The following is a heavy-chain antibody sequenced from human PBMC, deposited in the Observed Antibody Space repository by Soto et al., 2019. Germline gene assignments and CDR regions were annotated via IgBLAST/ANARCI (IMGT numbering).Heavy chain of an antibody. V-gene: IGHV1-3*01. J-gene: IGHJ4*02. CDR1: GYTFTSYA. CDR3: ARVSLEGYDSSGYYFDY. CDR2: INAGNGNT. D-gene: IGHD3-22*01. Sequence: ASVKVSCKASGYTFTSYAMHWVRQAPGQRLEWMGWINAGNGNTKYSQKFQGRVTITRDTSASTAYMELSSLRSEDTAVYYCARVSLEGYDSSGYYFDYWGQGTLVTVSS.